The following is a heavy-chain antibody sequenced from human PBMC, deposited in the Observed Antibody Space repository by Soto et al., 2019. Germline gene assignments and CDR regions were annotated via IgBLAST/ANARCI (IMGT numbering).Heavy chain of an antibody. J-gene: IGHJ4*02. Sequence: QGQLVQSGAEVREPGASVKVSCKASGYSFTSLDINWVRQTTGQGLERMGWMQPSSGRTGYAQKFQGRVTMTRDTSINTAYMELSSLTSDDTAFYYCARGVTAGVDYWGQGTLVTVSS. D-gene: IGHD1-26*01. V-gene: IGHV1-8*01. CDR2: MQPSSGRT. CDR1: GYSFTSLD. CDR3: ARGVTAGVDY.